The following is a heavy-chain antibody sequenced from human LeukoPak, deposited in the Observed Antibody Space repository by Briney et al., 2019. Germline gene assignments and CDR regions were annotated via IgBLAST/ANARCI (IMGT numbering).Heavy chain of an antibody. CDR2: IRTDGSGA. CDR1: GFTFSSYW. J-gene: IGHJ4*02. V-gene: IGHV3-74*01. D-gene: IGHD3-16*01. CDR3: ARVNVCPRCHFDY. Sequence: PGGSLRLSCAASGFTFSSYWMHWVRQAPGKGLVWVSRIRTDGSGAIYADSVKGRFTISRDNAKNTLYLQMNSLRAEDTAVYYCARVNVCPRCHFDYWGQGTLVTVSA.